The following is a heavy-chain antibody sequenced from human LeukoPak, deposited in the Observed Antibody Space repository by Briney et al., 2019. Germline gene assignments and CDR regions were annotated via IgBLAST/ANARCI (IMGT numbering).Heavy chain of an antibody. CDR2: FDPEDGET. Sequence: ASVKVSCKVSGYTLTELSMHWVRQAPGKGLEWMGGFDPEDGETIYAQKFQGRVTMTEDTSTDTAYMELSSLRPEDTALYYCARGSNSWPSLFDYWGQGTLVTVSS. D-gene: IGHD6-13*01. J-gene: IGHJ4*02. CDR1: GYTLTELS. V-gene: IGHV1-24*01. CDR3: ARGSNSWPSLFDY.